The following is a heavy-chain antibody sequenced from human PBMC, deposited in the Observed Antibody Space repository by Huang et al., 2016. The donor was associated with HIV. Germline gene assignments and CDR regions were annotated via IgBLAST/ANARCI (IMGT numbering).Heavy chain of an antibody. CDR2: IIPMFGTE. J-gene: IGHJ5*02. Sequence: QVHLVQSGAEVRKPGSSVKVSCMASGGTFSDYGINWVRQAPGQGLEWMGGIIPMFGTENYAQKFEGRVTISADESMRIAYMELSSLKSDDTAVYYCARDWSITAAGYNLFDLWGQGTLVTVSS. CDR3: ARDWSITAAGYNLFDL. D-gene: IGHD6-13*01. CDR1: GGTFSDYG. V-gene: IGHV1-69*13.